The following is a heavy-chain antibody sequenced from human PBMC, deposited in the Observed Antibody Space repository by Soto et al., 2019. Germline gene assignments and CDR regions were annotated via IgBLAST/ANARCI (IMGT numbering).Heavy chain of an antibody. J-gene: IGHJ3*02. CDR2: IKSKTDGGTT. D-gene: IGHD3-10*01. Sequence: GGSLRLSCAASGFTFSNAWMNWVRQAPGKGLEWVGRIKSKTDGGTTDYAAPVKGRFTISRDDSKNTLYLQMNSLKTEDTAVYYCTTALDVWFGGVHAFDIWGQGTMVTVSS. V-gene: IGHV3-15*07. CDR3: TTALDVWFGGVHAFDI. CDR1: GFTFSNAW.